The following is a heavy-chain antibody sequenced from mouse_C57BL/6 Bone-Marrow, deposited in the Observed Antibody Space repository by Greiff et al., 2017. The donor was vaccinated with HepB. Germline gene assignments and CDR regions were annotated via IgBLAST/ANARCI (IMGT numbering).Heavy chain of an antibody. CDR2: INPNNGGT. CDR1: GYTFTDYY. J-gene: IGHJ2*01. V-gene: IGHV1-26*01. CDR3: ARGGIYYGY. Sequence: EVQLQQSGPELVKPGASVKISCKASGYTFTDYYMNWVKQSHGKSLEWIGDINPNNGGTSYNQKFKGKATLTVDKSSSTAYMELRSLTSEDSAVYYCARGGIYYGYWGQGTTLTVSS.